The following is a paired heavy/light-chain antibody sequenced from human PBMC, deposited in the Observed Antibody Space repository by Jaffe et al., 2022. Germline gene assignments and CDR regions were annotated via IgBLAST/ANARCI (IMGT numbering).Heavy chain of an antibody. CDR3: ARAGLLWFRELVGWFDP. V-gene: IGHV1-3*01. CDR1: GYTFTSYA. CDR2: INAGNGNT. J-gene: IGHJ5*02. Sequence: QVQLVQSGAEVKKPGASVKVSCKASGYTFTSYAMHWVRQAPGQRLEWMGWINAGNGNTKYSQKFQGRVTITRDTSASTAYMELSSLRSEDTAVYYCARAGLLWFRELVGWFDPWGQGTLVTVSS. D-gene: IGHD3-10*01.
Light chain of an antibody. CDR3: QQYDNLLLLT. V-gene: IGKV1-33*01. Sequence: DIQMTQSPSSLSASVGDRVTITCQASQDISNYLNWYQQKPGKAPKLLIYDASNLETGVPSRFSGSGSGTDFTFTISSLQPEDIATYYCQQYDNLLLLTFGGGTKVEIK. J-gene: IGKJ4*01. CDR1: QDISNY. CDR2: DAS.